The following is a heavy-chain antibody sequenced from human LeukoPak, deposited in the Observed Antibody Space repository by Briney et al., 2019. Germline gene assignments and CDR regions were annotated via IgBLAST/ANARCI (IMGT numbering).Heavy chain of an antibody. Sequence: PSETLSLTCTVSGGSISSGDYYWSWIRQPPGKGLEWIGYIYYSGSTYYNPSLKSRVTISVDTSKNQFSLKLSSVTAADTAVYYCARDLAGIGSMDVWGQGITVTVSS. J-gene: IGHJ6*02. V-gene: IGHV4-30-4*01. D-gene: IGHD3-10*01. CDR3: ARDLAGIGSMDV. CDR1: GGSISSGDYY. CDR2: IYYSGST.